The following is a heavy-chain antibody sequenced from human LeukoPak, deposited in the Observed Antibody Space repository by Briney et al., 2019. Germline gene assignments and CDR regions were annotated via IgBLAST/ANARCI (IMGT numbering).Heavy chain of an antibody. V-gene: IGHV3-23*01. Sequence: GGSLRLSCAASGFIFSSCAMTWVRQAPGKGLEWVSAISGGGTSTRYADSVKGRFTISRDNSENTLYLQMNILRAEDTAVYYCAKDLYRSYGSGSYFEYWGQGILVTVSS. CDR1: GFIFSSCA. CDR2: ISGGGTST. CDR3: AKDLYRSYGSGSYFEY. D-gene: IGHD3-10*01. J-gene: IGHJ4*02.